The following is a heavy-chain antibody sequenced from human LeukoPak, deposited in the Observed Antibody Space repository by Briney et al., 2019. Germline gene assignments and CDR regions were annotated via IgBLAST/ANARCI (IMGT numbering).Heavy chain of an antibody. CDR3: ARVKGYGGYVNY. D-gene: IGHD5-12*01. CDR1: GGSISSYY. V-gene: IGHV4-59*01. CDR2: IYYSGST. J-gene: IGHJ4*02. Sequence: ASETLSLTCTVSGGSISSYYWSWIRQPPGKGLEWIGYIYYSGSTNYNPSLKSRVTISVDTSKNQFSLKLSSVTAADTAVYYCARVKGYGGYVNYWGQGTLVTVSS.